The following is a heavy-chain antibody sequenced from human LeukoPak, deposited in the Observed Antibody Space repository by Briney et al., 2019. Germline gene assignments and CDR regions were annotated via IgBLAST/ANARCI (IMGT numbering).Heavy chain of an antibody. CDR1: GYTFTGYY. CDR2: INPNSGGT. J-gene: IGHJ5*02. V-gene: IGHV1-2*02. CDR3: ARYYDSSGYYGVFYWFDL. D-gene: IGHD3-22*01. Sequence: ASVKVSCKASGYTFTGYYMNWVRQAPGQGLEWMGWINPNSGGTNYAQKFQGRVTMTRDTSISTAYMELSRLRSDDTAVYYCARYYDSSGYYGVFYWFDLWGQGTLVTVSS.